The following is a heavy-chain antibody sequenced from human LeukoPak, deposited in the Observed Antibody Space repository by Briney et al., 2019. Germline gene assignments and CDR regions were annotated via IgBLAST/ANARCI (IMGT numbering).Heavy chain of an antibody. CDR2: INHSGST. CDR1: GGSFSGYY. J-gene: IGHJ6*03. V-gene: IGHV4-34*01. Sequence: SETLSLTCAVYGGSFSGYYWSWIRQPPGKGLEWIGEINHSGSTNYNPSLKSRVTISVDTSKNQFSLKLSSVTAADTAVYYCARVGDYYDSSGFIRYYYYMDVWGKGTTVTVSS. CDR3: ARVGDYYDSSGFIRYYYYMDV. D-gene: IGHD3-22*01.